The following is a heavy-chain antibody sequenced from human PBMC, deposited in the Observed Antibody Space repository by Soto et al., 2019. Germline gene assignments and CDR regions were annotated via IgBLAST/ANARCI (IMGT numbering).Heavy chain of an antibody. J-gene: IGHJ4*02. CDR1: GFTFSTYN. D-gene: IGHD4-17*01. Sequence: PGGSLRLSCAASGFTFSTYNMNWVRQAPGKGLEWVSSISSSTNYIQYTDSVKGRFTISRDNAENSLYLQMNSLRAGDTAVYYCARTDDYGDYSFDYWAQGTLVTVSS. CDR2: ISSSTNYI. V-gene: IGHV3-21*01. CDR3: ARTDDYGDYSFDY.